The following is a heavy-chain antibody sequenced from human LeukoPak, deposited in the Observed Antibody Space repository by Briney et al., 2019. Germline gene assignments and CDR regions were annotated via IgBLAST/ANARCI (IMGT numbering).Heavy chain of an antibody. CDR3: ARLETQLIVVVPAAFDY. CDR1: GYSISSGYY. CDR2: IYHSGST. Sequence: PSETLSLTCAVSGYSISSGYYCGWIRQPPGKGLEWIGSIYHSGSTYYNPSLKSRVTISVDTSKNQFSLKLSSVTAADTAVYYCARLETQLIVVVPAAFDYWGQGTLVTVSS. D-gene: IGHD2-2*01. V-gene: IGHV4-38-2*01. J-gene: IGHJ4*02.